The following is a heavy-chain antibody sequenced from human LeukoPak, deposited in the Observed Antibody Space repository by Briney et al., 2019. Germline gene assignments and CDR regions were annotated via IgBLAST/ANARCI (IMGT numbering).Heavy chain of an antibody. V-gene: IGHV3-21*01. CDR3: ARDLLGYSSSSVGY. CDR1: GFTFSSYG. CDR2: ISSSSSYI. D-gene: IGHD6-13*01. Sequence: GGSLRLSCAASGFTFSSYGMHWVRQAPGKGLEWVSSISSSSSYIYYADSVKGRYTISRDNAKNSLYLQMNSLRAEDTAVYYCARDLLGYSSSSVGYWGQGTLVTVSS. J-gene: IGHJ4*02.